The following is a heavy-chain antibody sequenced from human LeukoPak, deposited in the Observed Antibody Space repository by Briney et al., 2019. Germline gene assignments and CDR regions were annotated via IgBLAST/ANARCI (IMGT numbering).Heavy chain of an antibody. CDR1: GFTLTSYW. V-gene: IGHV3-7*01. Sequence: GGSLRLSCAASGFTLTSYWMSWVRQAPGTGLEWVANIKQDGSEKYYVDSVKGRFTISRDNAKNSLYLQMNSLRAEDSAVYYCATYTSGWFDYWGQGTLVTVSS. D-gene: IGHD6-19*01. CDR3: ATYTSGWFDY. CDR2: IKQDGSEK. J-gene: IGHJ4*02.